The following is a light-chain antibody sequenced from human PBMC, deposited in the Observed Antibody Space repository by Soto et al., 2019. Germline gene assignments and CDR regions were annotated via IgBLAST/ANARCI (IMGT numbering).Light chain of an antibody. Sequence: EIVLMQSPGTLSLSPGEGATLSCRASQSVNSNYLAWYQQKPGQAPTVLIFDTSRRATGVPDRFSGSGSGTDFTLTISSLQSEDFAVYYCQQYNNWPPYTFGQGTKVDIK. CDR1: QSVNSNY. CDR3: QQYNNWPPYT. V-gene: IGKV3-20*01. CDR2: DTS. J-gene: IGKJ2*01.